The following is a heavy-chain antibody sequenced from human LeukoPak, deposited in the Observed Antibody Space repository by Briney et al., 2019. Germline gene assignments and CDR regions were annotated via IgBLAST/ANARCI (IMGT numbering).Heavy chain of an antibody. D-gene: IGHD3-10*01. CDR3: ARAYYGSGSFFDY. J-gene: IGHJ4*02. Sequence: SETLSLTCAVYGGSFSGYYWSWIRQPPGKGLEWIGEINHSGGTNYNPSLKSRVTISVDTSKNQFSLKLSSVTAADTAVYYCARAYYGSGSFFDYWGQGTLVTVSS. CDR2: INHSGGT. CDR1: GGSFSGYY. V-gene: IGHV4-34*01.